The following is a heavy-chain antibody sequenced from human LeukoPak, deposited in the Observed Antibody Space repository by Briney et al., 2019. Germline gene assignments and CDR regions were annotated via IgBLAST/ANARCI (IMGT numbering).Heavy chain of an antibody. Sequence: SETLSLTCTVSGGSISSGGYYWSWIRQHPGKGLEWIRNIYYSGSTYYNPSLKSRVTISVDTSKNQFSLKLSSVTAADTAVYYCARGGRGPTTATKLDYWGQGTLVTVSS. D-gene: IGHD4-11*01. CDR2: IYYSGST. V-gene: IGHV4-31*03. J-gene: IGHJ4*02. CDR3: ARGGRGPTTATKLDY. CDR1: GGSISSGGYY.